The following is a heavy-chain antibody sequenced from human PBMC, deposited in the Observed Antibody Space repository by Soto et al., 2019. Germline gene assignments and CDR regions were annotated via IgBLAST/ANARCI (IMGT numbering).Heavy chain of an antibody. CDR2: INHSGST. V-gene: IGHV4-34*01. D-gene: IGHD5-12*01. CDR3: ARGQYSGYDYFAFDI. J-gene: IGHJ3*02. Sequence: SETLSLTCAVYGGSFSGYYWSWIRQPPGKGLEWIGEINHSGSTNYNPSLKSRVTISVDTSKNPFSLKLSSVTAADTAVYYWARGQYSGYDYFAFDIWGQGTMVTVSS. CDR1: GGSFSGYY.